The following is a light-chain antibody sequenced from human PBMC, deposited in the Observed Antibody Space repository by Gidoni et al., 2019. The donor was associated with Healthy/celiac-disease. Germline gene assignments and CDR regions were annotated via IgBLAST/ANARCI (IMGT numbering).Light chain of an antibody. CDR1: QSISSY. CDR2: AAS. Sequence: DIQLTQSPSSLSASVGDRVTITCRASQSISSYLNWYPQKPWKAPKLLIYAASSLQSGVPSRFSGPGSGTDFTLTISSLQPEDSATYYCQQSYSTPRLTFGPGTRLEI. J-gene: IGKJ5*01. CDR3: QQSYSTPRLT. V-gene: IGKV1-39*01.